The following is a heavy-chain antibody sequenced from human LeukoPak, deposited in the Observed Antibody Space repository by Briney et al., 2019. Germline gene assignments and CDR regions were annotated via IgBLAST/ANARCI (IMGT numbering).Heavy chain of an antibody. CDR3: AREDVRLVGGAFDI. CDR1: GFILSSYW. Sequence: GGSLRLSCAASGFILSSYWMHWVRQGPGKGLVWASHINSDGSSTRHADSVKGRFTISRDNAKNTLYLQMNSLRAEDTAVYYCAREDVRLVGGAFDIWGQGTVVTVSS. J-gene: IGHJ3*02. D-gene: IGHD3-16*01. CDR2: INSDGSST. V-gene: IGHV3-74*01.